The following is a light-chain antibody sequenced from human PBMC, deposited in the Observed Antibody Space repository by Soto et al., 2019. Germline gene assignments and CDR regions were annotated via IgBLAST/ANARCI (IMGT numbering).Light chain of an antibody. V-gene: IGKV3-20*01. Sequence: EIVLTQSPGTLSLSPGERATLSCRASQSISSSYLAWYQQKPGQAPRLLIYAASSRATGIPDRFSGSGSGKDFNLTISRLEPEDFAVYYCQQYGSSSYTFGQGTQLEIK. CDR3: QQYGSSSYT. CDR1: QSISSSY. J-gene: IGKJ2*01. CDR2: AAS.